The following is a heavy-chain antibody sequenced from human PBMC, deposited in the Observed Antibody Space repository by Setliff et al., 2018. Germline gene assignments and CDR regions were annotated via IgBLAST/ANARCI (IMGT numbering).Heavy chain of an antibody. CDR2: MNPNSGNT. CDR3: ARGPAGTYAFDI. V-gene: IGHV1-8*02. D-gene: IGHD1-7*01. J-gene: IGHJ3*02. Sequence: WASVKVSCKASGYTFTSYDISWVRQATGQGLEWMGWMNPNSGNTGYAQKFQGRVTMTRNTSISTAYMDLSSLRFEDTAVYYCARGPAGTYAFDIWGQGTMVTVSS. CDR1: GYTFTSYD.